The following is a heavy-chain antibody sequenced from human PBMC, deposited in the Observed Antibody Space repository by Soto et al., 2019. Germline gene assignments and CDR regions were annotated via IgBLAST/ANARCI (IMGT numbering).Heavy chain of an antibody. CDR1: GGSISDYY. CDR2: IYFTGST. V-gene: IGHV4-4*09. CDR3: ANTIAVAGNGRFDY. J-gene: IGHJ4*02. D-gene: IGHD6-19*01. Sequence: SEILSLTCTVSGGSISDYYWSWIRQPPGKGLEWIGYIYFTGSTNYNPSLKSRVTMSVDTSKNQVSLKVSSVTAADTAIYYCANTIAVAGNGRFDYWGQGTLVTVSS.